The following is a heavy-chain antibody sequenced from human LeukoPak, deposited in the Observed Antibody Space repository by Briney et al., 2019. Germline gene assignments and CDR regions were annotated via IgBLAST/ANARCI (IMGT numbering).Heavy chain of an antibody. CDR1: GGSISNNNW. V-gene: IGHV4-4*02. CDR3: ARLPIQLDAFDI. J-gene: IGHJ3*02. Sequence: SGTLSLTCAVSGGSISNNNWWGWVRQPPGKGLEWIGVINHSGSTNYNSSLESRLTISVDKSKNQFSLRLSSVTAADTAVYYCARLPIQLDAFDIWGQGTMVTVSS. D-gene: IGHD1-1*01. CDR2: INHSGST.